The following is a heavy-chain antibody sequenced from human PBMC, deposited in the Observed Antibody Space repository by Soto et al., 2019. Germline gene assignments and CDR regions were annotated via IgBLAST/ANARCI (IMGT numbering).Heavy chain of an antibody. D-gene: IGHD3-10*02. V-gene: IGHV3-74*01. J-gene: IGHJ5*02. CDR2: INGDGSST. CDR1: AFTFSNYW. CDR3: ARDDYVLRFDP. Sequence: EVQLVESGGDLVQPGGSLRLSCAASAFTFSNYWMHWVRQAPGKGLVWVSRINGDGSSTIYADSVKGRFTISRDNAKNRLYLQMNSLRAEDTAVYYCARDDYVLRFDPWGQGTLVTVSS.